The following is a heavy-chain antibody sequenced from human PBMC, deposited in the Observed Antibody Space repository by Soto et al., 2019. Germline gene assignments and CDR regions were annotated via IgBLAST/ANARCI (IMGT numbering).Heavy chain of an antibody. CDR1: GGSVSSGTYY. J-gene: IGHJ4*02. V-gene: IGHV4-61*01. CDR2: IYYSGST. D-gene: IGHD4-4*01. Sequence: SETLSLTCTVSGGSVSSGTYYWSWIRQPPGKGLEWIGYIYYSGSTKYNPSLKSRVTISVDTSKNQFSLKLSSVTAADTAVYYCARYDYSNYDFDYWGQGTLVTSPQ. CDR3: ARYDYSNYDFDY.